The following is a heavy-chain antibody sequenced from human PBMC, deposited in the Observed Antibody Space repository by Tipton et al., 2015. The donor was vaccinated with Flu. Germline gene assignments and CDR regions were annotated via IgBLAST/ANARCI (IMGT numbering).Heavy chain of an antibody. CDR2: INHSGST. Sequence: LRLSCAVYGGSFSGYYWSWIRQPPGKGLEWIGEINHSGSTNYNPSLKSRVTISVDTSKNQFFLKLSSVTAADTAVYYCARSRCTNGVCYIYYFDYWGQGTLVTVSS. V-gene: IGHV4-34*01. CDR1: GGSFSGYY. D-gene: IGHD2-8*01. J-gene: IGHJ4*02. CDR3: ARSRCTNGVCYIYYFDY.